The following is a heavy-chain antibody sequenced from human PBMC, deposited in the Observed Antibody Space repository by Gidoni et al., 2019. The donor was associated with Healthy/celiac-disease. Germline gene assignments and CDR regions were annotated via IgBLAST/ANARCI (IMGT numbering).Heavy chain of an antibody. D-gene: IGHD3-3*01. CDR3: ARAQSRITIFGVVSDAFDI. J-gene: IGHJ3*02. V-gene: IGHV3-7*01. CDR1: GFTFSRYW. CDR2: IKQDGSEK. Sequence: EVQLVESGGGLVQPGGSLRLSCAASGFTFSRYWMSWVRQAPGKGLEWVANIKQDGSEKYYVDSVKGRFTISRDNAKNSLYLQMNSLRAEDTAVYYCARAQSRITIFGVVSDAFDIWGQGTMVTVSS.